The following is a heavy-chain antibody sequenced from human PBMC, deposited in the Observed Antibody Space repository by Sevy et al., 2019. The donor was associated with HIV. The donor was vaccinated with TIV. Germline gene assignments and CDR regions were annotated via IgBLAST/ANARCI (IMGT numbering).Heavy chain of an antibody. V-gene: IGHV3-48*01. CDR3: ARGLAALPGYYYGMDV. CDR1: GFTFSSYS. Sequence: GGSLRLSCAASGFTFSSYSMNWVRQAPGKGLEWVSYISYESDTIYYADFVRGRFTIFRDNAKNSLSLQMNNLRAEDTAVYYCARGLAALPGYYYGMDVWGQGTTVTVSS. CDR2: ISYESDTI. D-gene: IGHD6-6*01. J-gene: IGHJ6*02.